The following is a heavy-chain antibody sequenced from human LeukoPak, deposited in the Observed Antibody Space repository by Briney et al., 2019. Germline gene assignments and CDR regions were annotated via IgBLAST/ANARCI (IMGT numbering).Heavy chain of an antibody. Sequence: GRSLRLSCAASGFTFDDYAMHWVRQAPGKGLEGVSGISWNSGSIGYADSVKGRFTISRDNAKNSLYLQMNSLRAEDTALYYCAKDISEGPITFGGVIAPSFDYWGQGTLVTVSS. CDR1: GFTFDDYA. V-gene: IGHV3-9*01. J-gene: IGHJ4*02. D-gene: IGHD3-16*02. CDR3: AKDISEGPITFGGVIAPSFDY. CDR2: ISWNSGSI.